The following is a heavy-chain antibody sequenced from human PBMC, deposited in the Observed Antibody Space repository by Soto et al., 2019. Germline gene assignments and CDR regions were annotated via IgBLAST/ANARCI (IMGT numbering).Heavy chain of an antibody. Sequence: SGPTLVNPTQTPTLTCNFSDFSLTTRGVGVGWIRQPPGKALEWVALIYWNDDQRYNPSLKSRLTVTEDTYKNHVVLTMTNVDPLDTATYYCTHRSPAYGHDFWGPGTLVTVSS. CDR3: THRSPAYGHDF. D-gene: IGHD3-10*01. CDR2: IYWNDDQ. V-gene: IGHV2-5*01. CDR1: DFSLTTRGVG. J-gene: IGHJ4*02.